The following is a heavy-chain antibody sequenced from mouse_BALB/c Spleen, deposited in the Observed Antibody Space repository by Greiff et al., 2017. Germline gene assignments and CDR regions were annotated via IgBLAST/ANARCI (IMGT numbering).Heavy chain of an antibody. CDR2: IDPSDSYT. D-gene: IGHD4-1*01. J-gene: IGHJ3*01. CDR3: ARTGLFAY. Sequence: QVQLQQPGAELVKPGASVKLSCKASGYTFTSYWMHWVKQRPGQGLEWIGEIDPSDSYTNYNQKFKGKATLTVDKSSSTAYMQLSSLTSEDSAVYYCARTGLFAYWGQGTLVTVSA. CDR1: GYTFTSYW. V-gene: IGHV1-69*02.